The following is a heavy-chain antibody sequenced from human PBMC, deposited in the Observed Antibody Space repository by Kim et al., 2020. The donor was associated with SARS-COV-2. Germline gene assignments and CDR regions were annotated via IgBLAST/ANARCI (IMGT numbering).Heavy chain of an antibody. CDR2: ISSSSSTI. J-gene: IGHJ6*02. Sequence: GGSLRLSCAASGFTFSSYNMNWVRQAPRKGLEWVSYISSSSSTIDYADSVKGRFTISRDNAKNSLYLQMNSLRDEDTAVYYCARKGGAQVWLADYYYYGMDVWGQGTTVIVSS. CDR1: GFTFSSYN. D-gene: IGHD5-18*01. CDR3: ARKGGAQVWLADYYYYGMDV. V-gene: IGHV3-48*02.